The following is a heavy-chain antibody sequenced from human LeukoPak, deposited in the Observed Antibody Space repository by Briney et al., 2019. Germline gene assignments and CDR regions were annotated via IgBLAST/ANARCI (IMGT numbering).Heavy chain of an antibody. D-gene: IGHD5-18*01. CDR3: ARTGKAWLWSYYFDY. V-gene: IGHV1-69*01. Sequence: ASVKVSCKASEGTFSSYAISWVRQAPGQGLEWMGGIIPIFGTANYAQKFQGRVTITADESTSTAYMELSSLRSEDTAVYYCARTGKAWLWSYYFDYWGQGTLVTVSS. J-gene: IGHJ4*02. CDR1: EGTFSSYA. CDR2: IIPIFGTA.